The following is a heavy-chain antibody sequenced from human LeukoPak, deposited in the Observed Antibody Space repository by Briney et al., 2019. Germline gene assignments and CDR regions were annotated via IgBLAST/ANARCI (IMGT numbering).Heavy chain of an antibody. D-gene: IGHD3-9*01. CDR3: ARTPQGDNYFDY. Sequence: SETLSLTCTVSGGSINNYYWTWIRQPAGKGLEWIGRIYSSGKTNYNPSLKSRVTMSVDTSNNQLSLMMTSVTAADTAVFYCARTPQGDNYFDYWGQGHLVTVSS. V-gene: IGHV4-4*07. CDR1: GGSINNYY. CDR2: IYSSGKT. J-gene: IGHJ4*02.